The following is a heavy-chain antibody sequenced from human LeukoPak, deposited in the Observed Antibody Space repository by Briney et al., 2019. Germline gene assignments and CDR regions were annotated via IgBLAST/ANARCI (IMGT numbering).Heavy chain of an antibody. D-gene: IGHD2-15*01. CDR3: ARARTSVAAPDY. CDR2: IWYDGSNK. Sequence: GGSLRLSCAASGFTFSSYDMHWVRQAPGKGLEWVAVIWYDGSNKYYADSVKGRFTISRDNSKNTLCLQMNSLRVEDTALYYCARARTSVAAPDYWGQGTLVTVSS. J-gene: IGHJ4*02. CDR1: GFTFSSYD. V-gene: IGHV3-33*01.